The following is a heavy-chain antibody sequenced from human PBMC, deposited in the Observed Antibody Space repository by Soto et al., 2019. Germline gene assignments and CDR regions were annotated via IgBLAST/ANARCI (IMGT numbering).Heavy chain of an antibody. CDR1: GCSISSGDYY. V-gene: IGHV4-30-4*01. CDR3: ARNPDYGGNSEWFDP. Sequence: TLWLTCTVSGCSISSGDYYWSWIRQPPGKGLEWIGYIYYSGSTYYNPSLKSRVTISVDTSKNQFSLKLSSVTAADTAVYYCARNPDYGGNSEWFDPWGQGTLVTVSS. J-gene: IGHJ5*02. CDR2: IYYSGST. D-gene: IGHD4-17*01.